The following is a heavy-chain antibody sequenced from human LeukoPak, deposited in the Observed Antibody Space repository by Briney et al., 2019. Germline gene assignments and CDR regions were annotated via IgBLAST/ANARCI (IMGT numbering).Heavy chain of an antibody. CDR2: TSPNTGYI. D-gene: IGHD2-8*01. Sequence: ASVKVSCKTSGYTFTSYDMNWVRQAAGQGLEWMGWTSPNTGYIYYARKFQGRMTMATNTATRTVYIELSSLRSEDTAVYYCATSRYCSNGVCPFDYWGQGTLVTVSS. CDR3: ATSRYCSNGVCPFDY. J-gene: IGHJ4*02. V-gene: IGHV1-8*01. CDR1: GYTFTSYD.